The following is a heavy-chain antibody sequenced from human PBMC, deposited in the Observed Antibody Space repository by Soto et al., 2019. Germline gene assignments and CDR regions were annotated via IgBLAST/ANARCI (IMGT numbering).Heavy chain of an antibody. Sequence: PGGALRRSWAGPGFTFSSYGMRWVRQAPGKGLEWVSAISGSGGSTYYADSVKGRFTISRDNSKNTLYLQMNSLRAEDTAVYYCAKDALGSGGNFDYWGQGTLVTVSS. J-gene: IGHJ4*02. CDR1: GFTFSSYG. D-gene: IGHD2-15*01. V-gene: IGHV3-23*01. CDR3: AKDALGSGGNFDY. CDR2: ISGSGGST.